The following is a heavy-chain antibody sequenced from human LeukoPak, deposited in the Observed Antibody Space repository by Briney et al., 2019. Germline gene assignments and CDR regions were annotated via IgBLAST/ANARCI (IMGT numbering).Heavy chain of an antibody. V-gene: IGHV3-7*05. CDR2: IKQDGSEK. Sequence: PGGSLRLSCAASGFTFSNYLMSWVRQAPGKGLEWVANIKQDGSEKYYVDSVKGRFTISRDNSKNSLYLQMNSLRTEDTALYYCAKDIDSSWYAEYFQHWGQGTLVTVSS. CDR3: AKDIDSSWYAEYFQH. D-gene: IGHD6-13*01. CDR1: GFTFSNYL. J-gene: IGHJ1*01.